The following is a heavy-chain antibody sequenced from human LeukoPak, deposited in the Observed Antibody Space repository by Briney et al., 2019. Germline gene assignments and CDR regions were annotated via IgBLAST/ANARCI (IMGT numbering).Heavy chain of an antibody. D-gene: IGHD2-15*01. J-gene: IGHJ4*02. V-gene: IGHV4-39*07. CDR2: INHSGST. CDR3: ARELLCSGGSCPTPFDY. CDR1: GGSISSSSYY. Sequence: SETLSLTCTVSGGSISSSSYYWSWIRQPPGKGLEWIGEINHSGSTNYNPSLKSRVTISVDTSKNQFSLKLSSVTAADTAVYYCARELLCSGGSCPTPFDYWGQGTLVTVSS.